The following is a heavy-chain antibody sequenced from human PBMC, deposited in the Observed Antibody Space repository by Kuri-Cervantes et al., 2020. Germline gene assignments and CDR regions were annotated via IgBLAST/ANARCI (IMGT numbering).Heavy chain of an antibody. Sequence: VSVKVSCKASGYTFTSYDINWVRQATGQGLEWMGWMNPNSGNTGYAQKFQGRVTMTRNTSISTAYMELSSLRSEDTAVYYCARVGNAGGIAAAGGGVDVWGQGTTVTVSS. V-gene: IGHV1-8*01. D-gene: IGHD6-13*01. CDR3: ARVGNAGGIAAAGGGVDV. CDR2: MNPNSGNT. J-gene: IGHJ6*02. CDR1: GYTFTSYD.